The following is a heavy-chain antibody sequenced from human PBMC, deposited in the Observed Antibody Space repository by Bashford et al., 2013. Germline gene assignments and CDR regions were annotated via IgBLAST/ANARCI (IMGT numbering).Heavy chain of an antibody. CDR2: ISGSGGST. D-gene: IGHD3-22*01. CDR1: GFTFSSYA. V-gene: IGHV3-23*01. CDR3: AKELHSSGRHRRGYFDY. J-gene: IGHJ4*02. Sequence: VDSGGSLRLSCAASGFTFSSYAMSWVRQAPGKGLEWVSAISGSGGSTYYAGSVKGRFTISRDNSKNTLYLQMNSLRAEDTAVYYCAKELHSSGRHRRGYFDYVGPGNPGHRLL.